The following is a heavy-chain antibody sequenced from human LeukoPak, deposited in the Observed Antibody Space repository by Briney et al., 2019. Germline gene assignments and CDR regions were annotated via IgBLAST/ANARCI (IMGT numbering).Heavy chain of an antibody. CDR2: INAGNGNT. CDR1: GYTFTSYA. CDR3: ARGKLGYYGSGREVHNWFDP. D-gene: IGHD3-10*01. V-gene: IGHV1-3*03. J-gene: IGHJ5*02. Sequence: ASVKVSCKASGYTFTSYAMHWVRQAPGQRLEWMGWINAGNGNTKYSQEFQGRVTITRDTSASTAYMELSSLRSEDMAVYYCARGKLGYYGSGREVHNWFDPWGQGTLVTVSS.